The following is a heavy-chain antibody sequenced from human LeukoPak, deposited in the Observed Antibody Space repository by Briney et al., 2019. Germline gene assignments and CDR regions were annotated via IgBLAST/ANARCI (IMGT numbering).Heavy chain of an antibody. CDR2: ISGSGGST. D-gene: IGHD1-26*01. CDR3: AKDRPPSSGSSDY. CDR1: GFTVSSNY. V-gene: IGHV3-23*01. Sequence: GGSLRLSCAASGFTVSSNYMSWVRQAPGKGLEWVSVISGSGGSTYYADSVKGRFTISRDNSKNTLYLQMNSLRAEDTAVYYCAKDRPPSSGSSDYWGQGTLVTVSS. J-gene: IGHJ4*02.